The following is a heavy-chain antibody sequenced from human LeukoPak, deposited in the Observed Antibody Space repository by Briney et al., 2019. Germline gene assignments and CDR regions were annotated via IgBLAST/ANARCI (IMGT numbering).Heavy chain of an antibody. D-gene: IGHD6-13*01. CDR1: GFTFSSYG. V-gene: IGHV3-30*18. CDR2: ISYDGSNK. J-gene: IGHJ4*02. Sequence: GGSLRLSCAASGFTFSSYGMHWVRQAPGKGLEWVAVISYDGSNKYYADSVKGRFTISRDNSKNTLYLQMNSLRAEDTAVYYCAKPDRIKQQLGYFDYWGQGTLVTVSS. CDR3: AKPDRIKQQLGYFDY.